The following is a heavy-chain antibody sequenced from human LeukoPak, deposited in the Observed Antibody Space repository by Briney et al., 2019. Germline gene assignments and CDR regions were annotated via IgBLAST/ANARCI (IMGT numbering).Heavy chain of an antibody. CDR3: ARLGYSSQYNWFDP. J-gene: IGHJ5*02. D-gene: IGHD6-13*01. Sequence: KYGESLKISCKCSGFDFAAYGIAWVRQMPGKGLEWMGIIYPGDSDTRYSPSFQGQVTISADKSISTAYLQWSSLKASDTAMYYCARLGYSSQYNWFDPWGQGTLVTVSS. V-gene: IGHV5-51*01. CDR2: IYPGDSDT. CDR1: GFDFAAYG.